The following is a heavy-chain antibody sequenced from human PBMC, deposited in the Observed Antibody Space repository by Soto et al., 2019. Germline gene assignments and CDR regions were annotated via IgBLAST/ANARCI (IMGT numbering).Heavy chain of an antibody. CDR2: IYYSGST. D-gene: IGHD6-19*01. CDR3: ARHTPYSSGWYSWDY. CDR1: GGSISSYY. J-gene: IGHJ4*02. Sequence: PSETLSLTCTVSGGSISSYYWSWIRQPPGKGLEWIGYIYYSGSTNYNPSLKSRVTISVDTSKNQFSLKLSSVTAADTAVYYCARHTPYSSGWYSWDYWRQGNLDTVSS. V-gene: IGHV4-59*08.